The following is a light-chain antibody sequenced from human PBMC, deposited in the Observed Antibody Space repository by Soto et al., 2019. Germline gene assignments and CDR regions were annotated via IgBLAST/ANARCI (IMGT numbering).Light chain of an antibody. Sequence: EIVMTQSPVTLSVSPGGRATLSCRASQSVGSNLAWYQQQPGQAPRLLIYGASTRATDIPVRFSGSGSGTEFTLNVSSLQSEDFAVYYCQQYNDWPLTFGPGTKVDF. V-gene: IGKV3-15*01. J-gene: IGKJ3*01. CDR2: GAS. CDR3: QQYNDWPLT. CDR1: QSVGSN.